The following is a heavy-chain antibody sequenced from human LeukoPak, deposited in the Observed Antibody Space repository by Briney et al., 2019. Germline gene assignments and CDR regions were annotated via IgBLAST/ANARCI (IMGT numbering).Heavy chain of an antibody. CDR2: IYYSGST. CDR3: ARDLGYDFI. J-gene: IGHJ3*02. CDR1: GGSISSSSNY. D-gene: IGHD3/OR15-3a*01. Sequence: SETLSLTRTVSGGSISSSSNYWGWIRQPPGKGLEWIGSIYYSGSTYYNPSLKSRVTISVDTSKNQFSLKLSSVTAADTAVYYCARDLGYDFIWGQGTMVTVSS. V-gene: IGHV4-39*07.